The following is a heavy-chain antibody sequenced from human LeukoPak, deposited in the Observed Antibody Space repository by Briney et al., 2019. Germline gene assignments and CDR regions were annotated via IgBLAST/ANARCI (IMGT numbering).Heavy chain of an antibody. Sequence: PGRSLRLSCAASGFTFSSYALHWVRQAPGKGLEWVAIISYDGSNEYYADSVKGRFTISRDSSKNTLYLQMNSLRAEDTAVYYCARRGCSSTTCSIDYWGQGTLVTVSS. CDR3: ARRGCSSTTCSIDY. CDR2: ISYDGSNE. CDR1: GFTFSSYA. V-gene: IGHV3-30-3*01. J-gene: IGHJ4*02. D-gene: IGHD2-2*01.